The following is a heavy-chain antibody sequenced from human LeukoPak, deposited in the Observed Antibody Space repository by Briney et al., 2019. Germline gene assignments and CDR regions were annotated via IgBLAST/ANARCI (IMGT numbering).Heavy chain of an antibody. CDR3: ARGHIAVAGGFDY. V-gene: IGHV3-21*01. D-gene: IGHD6-19*01. CDR1: GFTFSSYS. CDR2: ISSSSYI. J-gene: IGHJ4*02. Sequence: PGGSLRLSCAASGFTFSSYSMNWVRQAPGKGLEWVSSISSSSYIYYADSVKGRFTISRDNAKNSLYLQMNSLRAEDTAVYYCARGHIAVAGGFDYWGQGTLVIVSS.